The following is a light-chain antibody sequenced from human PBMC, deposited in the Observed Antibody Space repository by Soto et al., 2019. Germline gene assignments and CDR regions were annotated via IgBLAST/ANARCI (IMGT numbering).Light chain of an antibody. J-gene: IGLJ1*01. CDR2: DVS. V-gene: IGLV2-14*03. Sequence: QSVLTQPASVSGSPGQSITISCTGTSSDVGAYNFVSWYQQHPGKVPKLMIFDVSRRPSGVSDRLSGSKSGNTASLTISGLQAEDEGDYYCRSYTSSSTHVFGSGTKLTVL. CDR1: SSDVGAYNF. CDR3: RSYTSSSTHV.